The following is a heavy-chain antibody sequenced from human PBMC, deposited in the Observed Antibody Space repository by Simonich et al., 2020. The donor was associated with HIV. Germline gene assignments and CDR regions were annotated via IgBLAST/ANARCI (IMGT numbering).Heavy chain of an antibody. CDR3: ARERWGGYLDY. CDR2: PYNGGST. D-gene: IGHD3-3*01. Sequence: EVQLVESGGDLVQPGGSLSLSCAASGFTGSSHYMPWVRQDPGKEQEYISVPYNGGSTYYAASVKGRFTIARHNSKNTLYLQMNSLRPDDTAIYYCARERWGGYLDYWGPGTLVTVSS. V-gene: IGHV3-53*04. CDR1: GFTGSSHY. J-gene: IGHJ4*02.